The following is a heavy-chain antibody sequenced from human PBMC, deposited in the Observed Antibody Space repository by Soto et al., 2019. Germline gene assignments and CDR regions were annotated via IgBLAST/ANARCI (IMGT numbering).Heavy chain of an antibody. Sequence: EVQLLESGGGLVQPGGSLRLSCEASGVTFNSSAMNWVRQVAGKGLEWVSAINWSGEMIAYADSVKGRSTISRDNAKNYVSLQINSLRPEVAALYYCARDRIGRFYAIDVWSQGTTVTVSS. CDR1: GVTFNSSA. CDR3: ARDRIGRFYAIDV. V-gene: IGHV3-9*01. D-gene: IGHD2-15*01. CDR2: INWSGEMI. J-gene: IGHJ6*02.